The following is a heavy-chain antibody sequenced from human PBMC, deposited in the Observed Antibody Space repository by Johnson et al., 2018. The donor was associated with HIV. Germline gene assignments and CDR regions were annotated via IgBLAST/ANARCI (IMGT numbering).Heavy chain of an antibody. V-gene: IGHV3-74*01. CDR1: GFTFSSYW. J-gene: IGHJ3*02. CDR3: ARSEYDYYDSSGYDAFDI. Sequence: VQLVESGGGLVQPGGSLRLSCAASGFTFSSYWMHWVRQAPGKGLVWVSRINSDGSSPSYADSVKGRFTIPRDNAKNTLYLQMNSLRDEDTAVYYCARSEYDYYDSSGYDAFDIWGQGTMVTVSS. CDR2: INSDGSSP. D-gene: IGHD3-22*01.